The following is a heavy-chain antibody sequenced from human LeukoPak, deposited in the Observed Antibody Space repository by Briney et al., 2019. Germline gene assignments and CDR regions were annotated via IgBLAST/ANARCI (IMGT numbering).Heavy chain of an antibody. D-gene: IGHD4-17*01. J-gene: IGHJ6*04. Sequence: GGSLRLSCAASGFTFSSYWMQWVRQPPGKGLVWVSRIRTDGSEVSYADSVQGRFTISRDNAKNTVYLQINSLRDDDTAVYYCAREGPTVTTPMDVWGKGTTVTVSS. CDR3: AREGPTVTTPMDV. CDR1: GFTFSSYW. V-gene: IGHV3-74*01. CDR2: IRTDGSEV.